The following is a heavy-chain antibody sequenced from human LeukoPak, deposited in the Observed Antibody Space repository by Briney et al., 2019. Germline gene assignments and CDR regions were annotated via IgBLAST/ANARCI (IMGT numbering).Heavy chain of an antibody. CDR1: GFTFSSYW. D-gene: IGHD6-6*01. V-gene: IGHV3-7*01. CDR2: IKQDGSEK. J-gene: IGHJ3*02. CDR3: GSLDSREDSSSRWGPLDI. Sequence: GGSLRLSCAASGFTFSSYWMSWVRQAPGQGLEWVANIKQDGSEKYYVDSVKGRFTISRDNASNSLYLQMNSLRAEDTAVYYCGSLDSREDSSSRWGPLDIWGQGTMVTVSS.